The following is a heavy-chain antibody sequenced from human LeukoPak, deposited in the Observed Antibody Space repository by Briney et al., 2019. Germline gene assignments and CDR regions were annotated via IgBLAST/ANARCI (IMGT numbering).Heavy chain of an antibody. Sequence: GGSLRLSCAASGFTFRSYEMNWVRQAPGKGLEWVANIKQDGSEKYYVDSVKGRFTISRDNAKNSLYLQMNSLRAEDTAVYYCARVGVVRGWYGAGSVDYWGQGTLVTVSS. D-gene: IGHD6-19*01. CDR2: IKQDGSEK. CDR3: ARVGVVRGWYGAGSVDY. V-gene: IGHV3-7*05. CDR1: GFTFRSYE. J-gene: IGHJ4*02.